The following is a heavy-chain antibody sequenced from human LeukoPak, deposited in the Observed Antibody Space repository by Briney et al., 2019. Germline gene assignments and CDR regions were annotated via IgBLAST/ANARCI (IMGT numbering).Heavy chain of an antibody. V-gene: IGHV1-69*05. Sequence: ASVKVSCKASGGTFSSYAISWVRQAPGQGLEWMGGIIPIFGTANYAQKFQGRVTITTDESTSTAYMELSSLRSEDTAVYYCARDMDYYDSRFFDYWGQGTLVTVSS. CDR1: GGTFSSYA. J-gene: IGHJ4*02. D-gene: IGHD3-22*01. CDR3: ARDMDYYDSRFFDY. CDR2: IIPIFGTA.